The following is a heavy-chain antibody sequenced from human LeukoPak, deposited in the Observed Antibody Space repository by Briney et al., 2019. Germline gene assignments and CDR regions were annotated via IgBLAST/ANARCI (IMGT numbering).Heavy chain of an antibody. Sequence: GSLRLSCAASGFTFSSYWMSWIRQPPGKGLEWIGYIYYSGSTNYNPSLKSRVTISVDTSKNQFSLKLSSVTAADTAVYYCAREPFEVGFDYWGQGTLVTVSS. J-gene: IGHJ4*02. CDR3: AREPFEVGFDY. CDR1: GFTFSSYW. CDR2: IYYSGST. V-gene: IGHV4-59*01. D-gene: IGHD3-3*01.